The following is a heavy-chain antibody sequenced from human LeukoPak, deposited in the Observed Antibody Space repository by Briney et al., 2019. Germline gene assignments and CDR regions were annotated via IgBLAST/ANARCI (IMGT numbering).Heavy chain of an antibody. CDR2: ISSSISYI. Sequence: PGGSLRLSCAASGLTFSSYSMNWVRQAPRKGLEWGSSISSSISYIYYADSVKGRFTISRDNAKNSPYLQMNSLRAEDTAVYYCARDGGEYQLLSPYFDYWGQGTLVTVSS. CDR3: ARDGGEYQLLSPYFDY. CDR1: GLTFSSYS. D-gene: IGHD2-2*01. J-gene: IGHJ4*02. V-gene: IGHV3-21*01.